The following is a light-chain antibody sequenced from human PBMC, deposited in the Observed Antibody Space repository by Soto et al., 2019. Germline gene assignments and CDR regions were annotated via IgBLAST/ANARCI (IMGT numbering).Light chain of an antibody. Sequence: QSVLTQSSSASASPGSSVNLTCTLSSGHSSDIIAWDQQQQQKAPPYLMKLEGSGSHNKGSGFPDRFSGSSSGADPYLTISSVQVEDEADYYCEACDISTWVFGGGTKLTVL. CDR1: SGHSSDI. J-gene: IGLJ3*02. CDR2: LEGSGSH. V-gene: IGLV4-60*02. CDR3: EACDISTWV.